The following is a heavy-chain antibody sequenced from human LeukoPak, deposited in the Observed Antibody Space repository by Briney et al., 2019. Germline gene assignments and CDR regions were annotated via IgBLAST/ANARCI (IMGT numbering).Heavy chain of an antibody. J-gene: IGHJ4*02. CDR3: ARPYSSTSIAGAWSY. D-gene: IGHD6-6*01. V-gene: IGHV5-51*01. Sequence: GESLKISCQGSGYSFSRYWIGWVRQMPGKGLEWMGIIYPGDSDARYSPSFQGQVTISVDQSISTAYLQWSSLKASDTAIYYCARPYSSTSIAGAWSYWGQGTLVTVSS. CDR1: GYSFSRYW. CDR2: IYPGDSDA.